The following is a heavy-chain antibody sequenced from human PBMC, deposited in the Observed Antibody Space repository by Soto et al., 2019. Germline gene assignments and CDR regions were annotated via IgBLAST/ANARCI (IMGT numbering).Heavy chain of an antibody. CDR1: GGSISSGGYY. CDR2: IYYSGST. J-gene: IGHJ6*02. CDR3: ARDGSYYYYYGMDV. V-gene: IGHV4-31*11. Sequence: PSETLSLTCAVSGGSISSGGYYWSWIRQHPGKGLEWIGYIYYSGSTYYNPSLKSRVTISVDTSKNQFSLKLSSVTAADTAVYYCARDGSYYYYYGMDVWGQGTTVTVSS.